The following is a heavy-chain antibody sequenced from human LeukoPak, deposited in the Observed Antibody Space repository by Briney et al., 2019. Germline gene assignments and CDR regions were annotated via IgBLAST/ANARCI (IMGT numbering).Heavy chain of an antibody. CDR2: IKQDGSEK. D-gene: IGHD3-22*01. CDR3: ARVLSPNYYDSSGYVY. CDR1: GFTFSGYW. V-gene: IGHV3-7*01. Sequence: GGSLRLSCAASGFTFSGYWMSWVRQAPGKGLEWVANIKQDGSEKYYVDSVKGRFTISRDNAKNSLYLQMNSLRAEDTAVYYCARVLSPNYYDSSGYVYWGQGTLVTVSS. J-gene: IGHJ4*02.